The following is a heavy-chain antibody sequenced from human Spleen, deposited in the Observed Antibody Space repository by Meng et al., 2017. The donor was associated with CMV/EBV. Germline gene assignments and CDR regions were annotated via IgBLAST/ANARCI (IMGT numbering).Heavy chain of an antibody. CDR3: SREGELAYCGGDCYSLGMDV. D-gene: IGHD2-21*01. J-gene: IGHJ6*02. CDR2: ISSSSSYI. Sequence: GGSLRLSCAASGFTFSSYSMNWVRQAPGKGLEWVSSISSSSSYIYYADSVKGRFTISRDNAKNSRYLQMNSLRAEDTAVYYCSREGELAYCGGDCYSLGMDVWGQGTTVTVSS. V-gene: IGHV3-21*01. CDR1: GFTFSSYS.